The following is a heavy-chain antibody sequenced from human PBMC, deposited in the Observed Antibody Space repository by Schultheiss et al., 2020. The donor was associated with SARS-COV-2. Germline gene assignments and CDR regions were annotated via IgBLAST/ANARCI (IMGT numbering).Heavy chain of an antibody. V-gene: IGHV4-4*02. CDR3: ARVEDYGDSFDY. CDR2: IYYSGST. D-gene: IGHD4-17*01. Sequence: SETLSLTCAVSGGSISSSNWWSWVRQPPGKGLEWIGSIYYSGSTYYNPSLKSRVTISVDTSKNQFSLKLSSVTAADTAVYYCARVEDYGDSFDYWGQGTTVTVSS. CDR1: GGSISSSNW. J-gene: IGHJ4*03.